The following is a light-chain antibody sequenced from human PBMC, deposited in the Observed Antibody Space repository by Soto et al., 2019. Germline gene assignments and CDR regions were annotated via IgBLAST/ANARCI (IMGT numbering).Light chain of an antibody. CDR2: GNS. Sequence: QAVVTQPPSVSGAPGQRVTISCTGSSSNIGAGYDVHWYQQRPGTAPKLLIFGNSNRPSGVPDRFSGFKSGTSASLAITGLQAEDEGDYYCQSYDSTLSARYVFGTGTKLTVL. J-gene: IGLJ1*01. CDR3: QSYDSTLSARYV. V-gene: IGLV1-40*01. CDR1: SSNIGAGYD.